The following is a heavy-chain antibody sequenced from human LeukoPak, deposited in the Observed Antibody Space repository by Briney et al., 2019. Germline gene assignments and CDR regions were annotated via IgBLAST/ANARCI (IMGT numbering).Heavy chain of an antibody. V-gene: IGHV3-23*01. J-gene: IGHJ4*01. D-gene: IGHD6-19*01. CDR3: AKGIYSSGWGYFDY. CDR1: GFTFSSSA. Sequence: GGSLRLSCAASGFTFSSSAMSWVRQAPGKGLEWVSTLSGSGITTYYADSVKGRFTISRDNSKNTLYLQMNSLRAEDTAVYYCAKGIYSSGWGYFDYWGHGTLVTVSS. CDR2: LSGSGITT.